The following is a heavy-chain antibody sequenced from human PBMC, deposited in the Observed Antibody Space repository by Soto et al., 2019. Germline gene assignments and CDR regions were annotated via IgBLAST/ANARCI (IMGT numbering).Heavy chain of an antibody. V-gene: IGHV5-51*01. CDR2: IYPGDSDT. J-gene: IGHJ4*02. CDR3: ARLPTYSSSWTELDY. Sequence: PGESLKISCKGSGYSFTSYWIGWVRQMPGKGLEWMGIIYPGDSDTRYSPSFQGQDTISAGKSISTAYLQWSSLKASDTAMYYCARLPTYSSSWTELDYWGQGTLVTVSS. D-gene: IGHD6-13*01. CDR1: GYSFTSYW.